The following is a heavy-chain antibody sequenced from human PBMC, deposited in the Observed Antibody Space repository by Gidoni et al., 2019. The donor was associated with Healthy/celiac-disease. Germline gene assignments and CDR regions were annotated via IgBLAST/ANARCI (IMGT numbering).Heavy chain of an antibody. D-gene: IGHD3-10*01. CDR1: GDRVSSNSAA. J-gene: IGHJ5*02. CDR2: TYYRSKWYN. CDR3: ARDPKYYYGSGSLTP. Sequence: QVQLQQSGPGLVKHSQTIALTCAISGDRVSSNSAAWNWIRQSPSRGLEWLGMTYYRSKWYNDYAVSVTSRITINPYTSKNQFSLQLTSVTPDDTAVYYCARDPKYYYGSGSLTPWGQGTLVTVSS. V-gene: IGHV6-1*01.